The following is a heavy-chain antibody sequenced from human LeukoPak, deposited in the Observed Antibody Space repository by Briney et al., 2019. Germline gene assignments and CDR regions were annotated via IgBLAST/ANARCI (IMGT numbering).Heavy chain of an antibody. CDR1: GFTFSSYS. Sequence: GGSLRLPCAASGFTFSSYSMNWVRQAPGKGLEWVSSTSSSSSYIYYADSVKGRFTISRDNAKNSLYLQMNSLRAEDTAVYYCARDKQQLTYYFDYWGQGTLVTVSS. D-gene: IGHD6-13*01. CDR3: ARDKQQLTYYFDY. J-gene: IGHJ4*02. CDR2: TSSSSSYI. V-gene: IGHV3-21*01.